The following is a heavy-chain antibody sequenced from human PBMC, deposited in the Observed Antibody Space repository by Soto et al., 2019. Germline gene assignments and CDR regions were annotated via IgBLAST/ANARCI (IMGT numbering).Heavy chain of an antibody. CDR3: ASGQLLVPAHDLFYGSED. D-gene: IGHD3-9*01. Sequence: SQRHSCAASRFTFDSPYSHGMSWVRQSPGKGPEWVSTISSNGANTHYAESVKGRFTISRDNAKNSVYVQMNSVRAEDTDFYYCASGQLLVPAHDLFYGSEDLGQGAKFTVPS. CDR2: ISSNGANT. CDR1: RFTFDSPYSHG. V-gene: IGHV3-23*01. J-gene: IGHJ6*02.